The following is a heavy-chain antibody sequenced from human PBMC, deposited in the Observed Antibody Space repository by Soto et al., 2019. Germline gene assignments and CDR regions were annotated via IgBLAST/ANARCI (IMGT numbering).Heavy chain of an antibody. CDR2: VRGRDGST. CDR3: AKGEWLDY. D-gene: IGHD3-3*01. V-gene: IGHV3-23*01. Sequence: EVQFLESGGGLVQPGASLRLSCAASGFTFTTFDMSWARQAPGKGLEWVSVVRGRDGSTSYADSLKGRFTISKDRSKNTLYLQMNSLRAEDSALYYCAKGEWLDYWGNGTLVTVSS. J-gene: IGHJ4*01. CDR1: GFTFTTFD.